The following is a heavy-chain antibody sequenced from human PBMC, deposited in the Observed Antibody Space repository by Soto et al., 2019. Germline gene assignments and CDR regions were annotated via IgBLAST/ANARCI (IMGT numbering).Heavy chain of an antibody. CDR2: IIPIFGTA. V-gene: IGHV1-69*13. CDR1: GGTFSSYA. D-gene: IGHD3-22*01. Sequence: WASVKVSCKASGGTFSSYAISWVRQAPGQGLEWMGGIIPIFGTANYAQKFQGRVTITADESTSTAYMELSSLRSEDTAVYYCARDLPDYYDSSGYSRPLNFDYWGQGTLVTVSS. CDR3: ARDLPDYYDSSGYSRPLNFDY. J-gene: IGHJ4*02.